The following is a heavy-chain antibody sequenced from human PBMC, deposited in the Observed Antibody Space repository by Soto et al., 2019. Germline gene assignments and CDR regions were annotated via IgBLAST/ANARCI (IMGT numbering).Heavy chain of an antibody. V-gene: IGHV3-64D*06. Sequence: GGSLRLSCSASGFTFSTYAMYWVRQAPGKGLEYVSSISNSGGSTKYADSVKGRFTISRDNSKNTLYLQMSSLRAEDTAVYYCVTLAAAIRLWGQGTLVTVSS. CDR2: ISNSGGST. CDR3: VTLAAAIRL. CDR1: GFTFSTYA. D-gene: IGHD2-2*01. J-gene: IGHJ4*02.